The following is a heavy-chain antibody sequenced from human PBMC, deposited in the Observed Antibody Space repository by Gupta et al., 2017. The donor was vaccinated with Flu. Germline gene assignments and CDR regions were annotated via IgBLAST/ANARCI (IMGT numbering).Heavy chain of an antibody. CDR2: INPNSGAT. J-gene: IGHJ4*02. V-gene: IGHV1-2*02. Sequence: RQAPGQGLEWMGWINPNSGATTYAQNFQGRGTRTSDTSIRKAYMELSRLRSDDKAFYYCKIVEMYFYERNDDQIDPHPRDYWGQGTLVTVSS. D-gene: IGHD3-22*01. CDR3: KIVEMYFYERNDDQIDPHPRDY.